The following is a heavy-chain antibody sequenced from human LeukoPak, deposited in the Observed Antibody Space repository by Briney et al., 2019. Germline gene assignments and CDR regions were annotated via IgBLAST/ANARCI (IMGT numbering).Heavy chain of an antibody. CDR3: ARIYSMGEEYYFDY. D-gene: IGHD4-11*01. Sequence: KVSCKASGYTFTSYWIGWVRQMPGKGLEWMGIIYPGDSDTRYSPSFQGQVTISADKSISTAYLQWSSLKASDTAMYYCARIYSMGEEYYFDYWGQGTLVTVSS. V-gene: IGHV5-51*01. CDR2: IYPGDSDT. J-gene: IGHJ4*02. CDR1: GYTFTSYW.